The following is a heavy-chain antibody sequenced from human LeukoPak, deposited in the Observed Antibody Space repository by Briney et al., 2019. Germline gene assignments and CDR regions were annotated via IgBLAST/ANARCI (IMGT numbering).Heavy chain of an antibody. J-gene: IGHJ4*02. CDR3: ARGPYYFDY. CDR2: ISYDGSNK. Sequence: PGGSLRLSCAASGFTFSSYGMHWVRQAPGKGLEWVAVISYDGSNKYYADSVKGRFTISRDNSKNTLYLQMNSLRAEDTAVYYCARGPYYFDYWGQGTLVTVSS. CDR1: GFTFSSYG. V-gene: IGHV3-30*03.